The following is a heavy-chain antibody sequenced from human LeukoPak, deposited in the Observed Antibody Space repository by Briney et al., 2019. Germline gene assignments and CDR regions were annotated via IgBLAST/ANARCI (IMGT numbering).Heavy chain of an antibody. CDR3: ARGGSSSWYGEQYFQH. CDR1: GYTFTGYY. V-gene: IGHV1-2*02. Sequence: ASVKVSCKASGYTFTGYYMHWVRQAPGQGLEWMGWINPNSGGTNYAQKFQGRVTMTRDTSISTAYMELSRLRSDDTAVYYCARGGSSSWYGEQYFQHWGQGTLVTVSS. J-gene: IGHJ1*01. CDR2: INPNSGGT. D-gene: IGHD6-13*01.